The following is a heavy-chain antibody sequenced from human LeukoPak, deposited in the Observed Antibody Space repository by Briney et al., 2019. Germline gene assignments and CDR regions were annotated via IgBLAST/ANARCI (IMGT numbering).Heavy chain of an antibody. V-gene: IGHV3-7*01. CDR3: ARLLGYCSSTSCYT. J-gene: IGHJ4*02. Sequence: GSLRLSCAASGFTFSSYWMSWVRQAPGKGLEWVANIKQDGSEKYYVDSVKGRFTISRDNAKNSLYLQMNSLRAEDTAVYYCARLLGYCSSTSCYTWGQGTLVTVSS. D-gene: IGHD2-2*02. CDR1: GFTFSSYW. CDR2: IKQDGSEK.